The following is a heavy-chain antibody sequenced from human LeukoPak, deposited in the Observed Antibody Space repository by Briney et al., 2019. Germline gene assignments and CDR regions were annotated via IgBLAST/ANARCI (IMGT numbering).Heavy chain of an antibody. CDR3: AKGSYYDSSGSFYFDY. Sequence: GGSLRLSCAASGFTFSSYAVSWVRQAPGKGLEWVSAISGSGGSTYYADSVKGRFTISRDNPKNTLYVQVNSLGTEDTAAYYCAKGSYYDSSGSFYFDYWGQGTLVTVSS. V-gene: IGHV3-23*01. D-gene: IGHD3-22*01. J-gene: IGHJ4*02. CDR1: GFTFSSYA. CDR2: ISGSGGST.